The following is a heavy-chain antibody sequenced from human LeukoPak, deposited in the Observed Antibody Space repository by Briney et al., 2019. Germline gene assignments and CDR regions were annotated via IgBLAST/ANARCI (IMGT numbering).Heavy chain of an antibody. Sequence: PGGSLRLSCAASGFTFSSYAMSWVRQAPGKGLEWVSAISGSGGSTYYADSVKGRFTISRDNSKNTLYLQMNSLRAEDTAVYYCAKVPRGYSYGYAVDYWGQGTLVTVSS. CDR3: AKVPRGYSYGYAVDY. D-gene: IGHD5-18*01. V-gene: IGHV3-23*01. J-gene: IGHJ4*02. CDR2: ISGSGGST. CDR1: GFTFSSYA.